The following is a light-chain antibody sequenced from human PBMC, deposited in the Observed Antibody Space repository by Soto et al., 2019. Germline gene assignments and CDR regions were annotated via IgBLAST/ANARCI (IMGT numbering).Light chain of an antibody. J-gene: IGKJ3*01. CDR3: QRANSLLFG. Sequence: DIQMTQSPSSVSASVGDRVTITCRASQGINSWLAWYQQKTVKAPKLLIYAASGLQSGVPSRFSGRRSGTDFSLAISSLRPEDFSTYYCQRANSLLFGFGPGTTVHTK. CDR1: QGINSW. V-gene: IGKV1-12*01. CDR2: AAS.